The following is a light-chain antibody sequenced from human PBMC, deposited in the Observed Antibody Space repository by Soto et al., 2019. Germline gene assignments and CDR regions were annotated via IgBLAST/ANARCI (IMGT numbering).Light chain of an antibody. Sequence: EIVMTQSPDTLSVSPGERATLSCRASQSAFSSLAWYQQKPGQAPRLLIYGAATRATGIPARFSGSGSGTEFTLTISSLQSEDFAVYYCQQYHNWPAFGQGTKVDIK. CDR2: GAA. V-gene: IGKV3-15*01. J-gene: IGKJ1*01. CDR3: QQYHNWPA. CDR1: QSAFSS.